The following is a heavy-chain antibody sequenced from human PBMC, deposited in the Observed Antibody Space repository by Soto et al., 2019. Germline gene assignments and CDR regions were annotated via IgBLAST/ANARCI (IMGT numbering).Heavy chain of an antibody. D-gene: IGHD2-15*01. Sequence: GGSLRLSCAASGFTFSSYAMSWVRQAPGKGLEWVSAISGSGGSTYYADSVKGRFTISRDNSKNTLYLQMNSLRAEDTAVYYCAKGAHPLYCSGGSCYGGGPFDYWGQGTLVTVSS. CDR1: GFTFSSYA. CDR2: ISGSGGST. J-gene: IGHJ4*02. CDR3: AKGAHPLYCSGGSCYGGGPFDY. V-gene: IGHV3-23*01.